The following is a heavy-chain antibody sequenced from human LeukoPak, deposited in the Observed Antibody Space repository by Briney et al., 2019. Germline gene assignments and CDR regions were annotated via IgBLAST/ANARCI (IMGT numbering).Heavy chain of an antibody. D-gene: IGHD3-10*01. CDR1: GGSISTGGYC. CDR3: ATTSKYIGSGRDDSFDI. Sequence: PSQTLSLTCTVSGGSISTGGYCWSWIRQPPGKGLEWIGYISYSGGTYYNPSLKSRFSISLDTSKSQFSLKMTSVTAADTAVYYCATTSKYIGSGRDDSFDIWGQGTMVTVSS. J-gene: IGHJ3*02. CDR2: ISYSGGT. V-gene: IGHV4-30-4*01.